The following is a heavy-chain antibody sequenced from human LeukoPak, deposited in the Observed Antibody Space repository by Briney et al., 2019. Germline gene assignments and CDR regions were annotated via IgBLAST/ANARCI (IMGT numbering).Heavy chain of an antibody. Sequence: GESLKTSCKGSGYSFTTYWIGGGPQMPGKGLEWMGIIYPGGSDTRYSPSFQGQVTISADKSISTAYLQWSSLKASDTAMYYCARHCHEYYYGSGSYCNWFDPWGQGTLVTVSS. D-gene: IGHD3-10*01. CDR3: ARHCHEYYYGSGSYCNWFDP. CDR2: IYPGGSDT. CDR1: GYSFTTYW. V-gene: IGHV5-51*01. J-gene: IGHJ5*02.